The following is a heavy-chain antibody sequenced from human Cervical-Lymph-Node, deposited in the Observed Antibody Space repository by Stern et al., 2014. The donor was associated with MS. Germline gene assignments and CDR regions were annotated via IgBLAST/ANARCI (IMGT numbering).Heavy chain of an antibody. CDR1: GYTFTRFG. CDR3: ARDYSSPYYFEL. V-gene: IGHV1-18*01. J-gene: IGHJ4*02. Sequence: VHLVQSGPEVKKPGASVKVSCTASGYTFTRFGIAWLRQAPGQGPEWMGWISPYNGNTNIAKRFQGTVTLTTDTSSSTAYMELRGLRSDDTAVYYCARDYSSPYYFELWGQGTLVTVSS. D-gene: IGHD4-11*01. CDR2: ISPYNGNT.